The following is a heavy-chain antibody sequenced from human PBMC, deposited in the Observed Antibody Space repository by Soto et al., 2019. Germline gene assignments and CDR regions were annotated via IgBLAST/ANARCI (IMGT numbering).Heavy chain of an antibody. J-gene: IGHJ6*02. CDR2: IIPIFGTA. CDR3: AYPPSYYDFWSGPKYGMDV. D-gene: IGHD3-3*01. V-gene: IGHV1-69*13. CDR1: GGTXSSYA. Sequence: GXSXKVSFKAAGGTXSSYAIGWVRQAPGQGLEWIGGIIPIFGTANYAQKFQVIVTITADESTSTAYMELSSLRSEDTAVYYCAYPPSYYDFWSGPKYGMDVWGQGTTGTVS.